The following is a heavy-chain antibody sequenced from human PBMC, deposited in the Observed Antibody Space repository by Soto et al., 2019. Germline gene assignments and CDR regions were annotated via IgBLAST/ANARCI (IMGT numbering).Heavy chain of an antibody. J-gene: IGHJ4*02. CDR2: ISAYNGNT. Sequence: QVQLVQSGAEVKKPGASVKVSCKASGYTFTSYGISWVRQAPGQGLEWMGWISAYNGNTNYAQKLQGRVTMTTDTSASTGYMELRSLRSDDTAVYYCARTLGATKWVGSTIDYWGQGTLVTVSS. D-gene: IGHD1-26*01. V-gene: IGHV1-18*01. CDR3: ARTLGATKWVGSTIDY. CDR1: GYTFTSYG.